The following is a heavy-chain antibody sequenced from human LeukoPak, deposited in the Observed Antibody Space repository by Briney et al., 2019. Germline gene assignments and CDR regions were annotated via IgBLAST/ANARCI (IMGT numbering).Heavy chain of an antibody. CDR1: GFTFSSYG. CDR2: IWYDGSNK. CDR3: ARDPTSRGYSGYAPAY. J-gene: IGHJ4*02. Sequence: PGGSLRLSCAASGFTFSSYGMHWVRQAPGKGLEWVAVIWYDGSNKYYADSVKGRFTISRDNSKNTLYLQMNSLRAEDTAVYYCARDPTSRGYSGYAPAYWGQGTLVTVSS. D-gene: IGHD5-12*01. V-gene: IGHV3-33*01.